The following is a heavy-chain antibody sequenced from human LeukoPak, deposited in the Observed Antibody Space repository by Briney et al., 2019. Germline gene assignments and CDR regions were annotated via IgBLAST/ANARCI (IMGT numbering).Heavy chain of an antibody. CDR1: GFTFDDYA. V-gene: IGHV3-9*01. CDR3: AKDKEQWLSYYFDY. Sequence: GRSLRLSCAASGFTFDDYAMHWVRQAPGKGLEWVSGISWNSGSIGYADSVKGRFTISRDNAKNSLYLQMNSLRAEDTALYYCAKDKEQWLSYYFDYWGQGTLVTVSS. CDR2: ISWNSGSI. J-gene: IGHJ4*02. D-gene: IGHD6-19*01.